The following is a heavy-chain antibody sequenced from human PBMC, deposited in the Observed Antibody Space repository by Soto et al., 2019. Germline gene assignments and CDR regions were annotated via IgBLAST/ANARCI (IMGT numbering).Heavy chain of an antibody. CDR2: ISGTSGRQRDT. J-gene: IGHJ5*02. V-gene: IGHV3-23*01. D-gene: IGHD5-12*01. CDR1: GFISSEYA. Sequence: GGYLRLCSEDTGFISSEYAMARVSQVLGQGPGWVYTISGTSGRQRDTFNTASVKVRFIVTRDNAKNTLLLQINSVIVEDTAVYYGAKTMSRLGGYERNRLAPWGHGTLVTVAS. CDR3: AKTMSRLGGYERNRLAP.